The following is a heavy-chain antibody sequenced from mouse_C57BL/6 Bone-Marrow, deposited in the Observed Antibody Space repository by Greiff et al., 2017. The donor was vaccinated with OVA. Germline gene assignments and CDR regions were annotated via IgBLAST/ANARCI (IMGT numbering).Heavy chain of an antibody. CDR1: GYTFTSYT. CDR3: ASKTTVVATDY. D-gene: IGHD1-1*01. CDR2: INPSSGYT. Sequence: QVQLQQSGAELARPGASVKMSCKASGYTFTSYTMHWVKQRPGQGLEWIGYINPSSGYTKYNQKFKDKATLTADKSSSTAYMQLSSLTSEDSAVYYCASKTTVVATDYWGQGTTLTVSS. J-gene: IGHJ2*01. V-gene: IGHV1-4*01.